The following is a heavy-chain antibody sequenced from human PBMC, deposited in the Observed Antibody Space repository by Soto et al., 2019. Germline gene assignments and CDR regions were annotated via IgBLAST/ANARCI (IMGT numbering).Heavy chain of an antibody. J-gene: IGHJ5*02. CDR1: GYTLSELS. Sequence: ASVKVSSKVSGYTLSELSMHWVGQAPGKGLEWMGGFDPEDGETIYAQKFQGRVTMTEDTSTDTAYMELSSLRSEDTAVYYCATAPSGTVAGIGNPWGQGTLVTVSS. D-gene: IGHD6-19*01. V-gene: IGHV1-24*01. CDR2: FDPEDGET. CDR3: ATAPSGTVAGIGNP.